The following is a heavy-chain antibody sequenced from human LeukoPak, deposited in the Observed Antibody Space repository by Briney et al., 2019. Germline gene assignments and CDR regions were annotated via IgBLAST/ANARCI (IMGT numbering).Heavy chain of an antibody. CDR2: INPSGGSA. CDR3: ARAPDGYEAFDI. CDR1: GYTFTSYY. Sequence: ASVKVSCKASGYTFTSYYIHWVRQAPGRGLEWMGIINPSGGSASYAQQFQGRVTMTRDTSTSTVYMELSSLRSEDTAVYYCARAPDGYEAFDIWGQGTMVTVSS. D-gene: IGHD3-22*01. J-gene: IGHJ3*02. V-gene: IGHV1-46*01.